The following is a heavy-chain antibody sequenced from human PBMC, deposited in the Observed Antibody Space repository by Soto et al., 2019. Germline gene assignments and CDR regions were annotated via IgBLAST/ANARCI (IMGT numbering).Heavy chain of an antibody. CDR1: GGTFSSFA. D-gene: IGHD3-16*01. CDR3: AGGGLEQDY. CDR2: IIPMSGIA. V-gene: IGHV1-69*12. J-gene: IGHJ4*02. Sequence: QVQLVQSGTEVKKPGSSVKVSCKASGGTFSSFAVSWVRQAPGQGLEWMGGIIPMSGIATYAQNFQGRLTMTADESTNTVHMELSSLRSGDTAVYYCAGGGLEQDYWGQGTLVTVSS.